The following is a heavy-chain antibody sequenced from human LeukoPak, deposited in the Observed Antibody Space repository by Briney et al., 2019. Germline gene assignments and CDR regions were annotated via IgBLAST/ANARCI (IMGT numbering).Heavy chain of an antibody. CDR3: AGLHHYGSGSYYHHY. Sequence: SETLSLTCSVSGGSISSSSSYWGWIRQPPGKGLEWIGSIYYSGSTYYNPSLKSRVTISVDTSKNQFSLKLSSVTAADTAVYYCAGLHHYGSGSYYHHYWGQGTLVTVSS. CDR2: IYYSGST. CDR1: GGSISSSSSY. V-gene: IGHV4-39*01. J-gene: IGHJ4*02. D-gene: IGHD3-10*01.